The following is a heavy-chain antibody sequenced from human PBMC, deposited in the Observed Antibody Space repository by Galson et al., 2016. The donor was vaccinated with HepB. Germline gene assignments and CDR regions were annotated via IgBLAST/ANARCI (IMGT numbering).Heavy chain of an antibody. V-gene: IGHV3-74*01. CDR2: IKTDGSST. CDR3: ARDVDCGGGRCYSNYFDY. Sequence: SLRLSCAASGFTFSNYWMHWVRQPPGKGLIWVLRIKTDGSSTSYADSVKGRFTLSRDNAKNTMYLQMNGLRAEDTAVYYCARDVDCGGGRCYSNYFDYWGQGILVTVSS. J-gene: IGHJ4*02. CDR1: GFTFSNYW. D-gene: IGHD2-15*01.